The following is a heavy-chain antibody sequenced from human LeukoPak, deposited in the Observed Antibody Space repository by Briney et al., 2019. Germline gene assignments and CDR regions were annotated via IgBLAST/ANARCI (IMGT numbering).Heavy chain of an antibody. D-gene: IGHD6-25*01. Sequence: GGSLRLSCAASGFTFNTFNMNWVRQAPGKGLEWVSSITSGGDYIYYADSVKGRFTTSRDNAKNSLSLQLNSLRVEDTALYYCAKASDYNHYFDSWGRGTLVTVSS. CDR2: ITSGGDYI. V-gene: IGHV3-21*04. CDR1: GFTFNTFN. J-gene: IGHJ4*02. CDR3: AKASDYNHYFDS.